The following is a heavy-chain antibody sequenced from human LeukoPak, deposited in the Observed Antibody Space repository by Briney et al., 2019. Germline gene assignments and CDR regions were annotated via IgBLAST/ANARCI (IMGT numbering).Heavy chain of an antibody. J-gene: IGHJ4*02. CDR1: GFTFSSYA. Sequence: PGGSLRLSCAASGFTFSSYAMSWVRQAPGTGLEWVSVISGSGGSTVHADSVKGRFTISRDNSKNTLYLQMNSLRAEDTAVYYCAKDMDVSIYGYNFDYWGQGTLVTASS. D-gene: IGHD5-24*01. CDR3: AKDMDVSIYGYNFDY. V-gene: IGHV3-23*01. CDR2: ISGSGGST.